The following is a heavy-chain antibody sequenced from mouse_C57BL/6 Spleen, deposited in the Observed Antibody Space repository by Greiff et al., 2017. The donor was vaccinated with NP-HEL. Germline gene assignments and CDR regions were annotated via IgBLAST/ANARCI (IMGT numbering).Heavy chain of an antibody. D-gene: IGHD1-1*01. Sequence: EVKLEESGGGLVKPGGSLKLSCAASGFTFSSYTMSWVRQTPEKRLEWVATISGGGGNTYYPDSVKGRFTISRDNAKNTLYLQMSSLRSEDTALYYCARSITTVVFDYWGQGTTLTVSS. V-gene: IGHV5-9*01. J-gene: IGHJ2*01. CDR1: GFTFSSYT. CDR3: ARSITTVVFDY. CDR2: ISGGGGNT.